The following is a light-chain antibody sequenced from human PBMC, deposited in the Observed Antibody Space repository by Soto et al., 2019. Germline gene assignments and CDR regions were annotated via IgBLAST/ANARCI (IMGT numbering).Light chain of an antibody. V-gene: IGKV3-11*01. CDR1: QSVSTY. CDR2: DAS. Sequence: EIVLTQSPATLSLSPGERATLSCRASQSVSTYLAWYQQKPGQVPRLLIYDASKRAPGTPARFSGSGSGTDFTLTISSLEREDFAIYYCQQRSDWLTFGGGTKVEIK. CDR3: QQRSDWLT. J-gene: IGKJ4*01.